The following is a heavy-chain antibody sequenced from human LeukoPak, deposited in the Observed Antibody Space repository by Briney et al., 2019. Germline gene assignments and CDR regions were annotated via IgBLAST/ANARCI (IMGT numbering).Heavy chain of an antibody. Sequence: PGGSLRLSCAASGFTFNNYGMHWVRQAPGKGLEGVAFIRYNGNNQYYADSVKGRFTISRDNSKNTLYLQMNSLKGDDTAVYYCARSAAAGLEFDYWGQGTLVTVSS. V-gene: IGHV3-30*02. D-gene: IGHD6-13*01. J-gene: IGHJ4*02. CDR2: IRYNGNNQ. CDR1: GFTFNNYG. CDR3: ARSAAAGLEFDY.